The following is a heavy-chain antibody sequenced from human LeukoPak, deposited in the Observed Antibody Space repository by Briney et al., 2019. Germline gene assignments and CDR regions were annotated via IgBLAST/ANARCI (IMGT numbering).Heavy chain of an antibody. CDR2: IYSGGTT. CDR3: ARGLQQQLGWFDP. Sequence: GGSLRLSCTVSGFTVSNNYMSWVRQAPGKGLEWVSNIYSGGTTYYADSVKGRFTISRHTSENTLYLQMNSLRTEDTAVYYCARGLQQQLGWFDPWGQGTLVTVSS. CDR1: GFTVSNNY. V-gene: IGHV3-53*04. D-gene: IGHD6-13*01. J-gene: IGHJ5*02.